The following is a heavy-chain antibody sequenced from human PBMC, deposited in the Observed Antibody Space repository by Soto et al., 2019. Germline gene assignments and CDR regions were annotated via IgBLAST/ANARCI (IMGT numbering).Heavy chain of an antibody. J-gene: IGHJ4*02. CDR2: SSASGGST. Sequence: PGGSLRLSCTASGFTFSSSAMSWVRQAPGKGLEWVSISSASGGSTYHADSVKGRFSVSRDNSKNTLYLQMTRLRTEDTAVYYCARDLAKGGGSAGFDYWGQGTLVTVSS. V-gene: IGHV3-23*01. CDR1: GFTFSSSA. CDR3: ARDLAKGGGSAGFDY. D-gene: IGHD1-26*01.